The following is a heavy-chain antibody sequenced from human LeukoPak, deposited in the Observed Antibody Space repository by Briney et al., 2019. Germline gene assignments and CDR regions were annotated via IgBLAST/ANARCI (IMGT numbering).Heavy chain of an antibody. CDR2: VNWNGGST. Sequence: GGSLRLSCAASGFTFDDYGMSWVRQAPGKGLEWISGVNWNGGSTGYADSVKGRFTISRDNAKNSLYLQMNSLRAEATAVYYCARDLRLGELSFYDYWGQGTLVTVSS. V-gene: IGHV3-20*04. CDR1: GFTFDDYG. J-gene: IGHJ4*02. D-gene: IGHD3-16*02. CDR3: ARDLRLGELSFYDY.